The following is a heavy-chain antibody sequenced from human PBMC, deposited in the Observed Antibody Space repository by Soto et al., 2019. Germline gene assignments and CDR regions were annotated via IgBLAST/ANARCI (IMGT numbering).Heavy chain of an antibody. CDR2: IYYTGNT. CDR1: GGSISSGGTGSY. V-gene: IGHV4-31*03. J-gene: IGHJ5*02. Sequence: LSLTCTVSGGSISSGGTGSYWTWIRQLPGKGLEWIGYIYYTGNTYYNPSLKSRPTISIDTSENQFSLKLTSVTAADTAVYFCASHPNYGWGIYYNVDKCLDPWGKGPLVTVPQ. CDR3: ASHPNYGWGIYYNVDKCLDP. D-gene: IGHD3-10*01.